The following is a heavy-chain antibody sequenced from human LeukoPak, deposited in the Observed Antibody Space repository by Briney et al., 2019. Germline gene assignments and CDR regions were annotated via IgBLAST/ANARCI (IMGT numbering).Heavy chain of an antibody. D-gene: IGHD3-22*01. CDR2: IYYSGST. J-gene: IGHJ4*02. CDR3: ARGYDSSGYYPYYFDY. Sequence: SETLSLTCTVSGGSISSGDYYWSWIRQPPGKGLEWIGYIYYSGSTYYNPSLKSRVTISVDRSKNQFSLKLSSVTAADTAVYYCARGYDSSGYYPYYFDYWGQGTLVTVSS. CDR1: GGSISSGDYY. V-gene: IGHV4-30-4*01.